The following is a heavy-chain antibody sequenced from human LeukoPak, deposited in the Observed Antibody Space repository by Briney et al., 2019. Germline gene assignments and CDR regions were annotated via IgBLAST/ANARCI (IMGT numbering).Heavy chain of an antibody. CDR2: MNPNNCNT. V-gene: IGHV1-8*03. J-gene: IGHJ3*02. Sequence: ASVKVSCKASGYTFTSYEIHWVRQATGQGLAWMGWMNPNNCNTGYAQKFQGRVTITRSTSISTAYMELSSLRSEDTAVYYCASGGWNYYVSSGLIAFDIWGQGTMVTVSS. D-gene: IGHD3-22*01. CDR3: ASGGWNYYVSSGLIAFDI. CDR1: GYTFTSYE.